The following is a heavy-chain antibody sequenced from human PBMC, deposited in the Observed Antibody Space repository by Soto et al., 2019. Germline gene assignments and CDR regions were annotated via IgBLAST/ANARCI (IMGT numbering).Heavy chain of an antibody. V-gene: IGHV1-69*01. Sequence: QVPLVQSGAEVKKPGSSVKVSCKASGGTFSSYAISWVRQAPGQGLEWMGGIIPIFGTANYAQKFQGRVTITADESTSTAYMELSSLRSEYTAVYYCAGWLTEDVYYYYYGMDVWGQGTTVTVSS. J-gene: IGHJ6*02. CDR1: GGTFSSYA. CDR3: AGWLTEDVYYYYYGMDV. CDR2: IIPIFGTA. D-gene: IGHD3-16*01.